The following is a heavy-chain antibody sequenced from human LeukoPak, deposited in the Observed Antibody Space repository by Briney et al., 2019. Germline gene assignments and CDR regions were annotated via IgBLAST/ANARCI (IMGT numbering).Heavy chain of an antibody. Sequence: SGPTLVNPTQTLTLTCTFSGFSLSTSGVGVGWIRQPPGKALEWLALIYWDDDKRYSPSLKSRLTITKDTSKNQVVLTMTNMDPVDTATYYCAHSYYDSSGYYYFDFDYWGQGTLATVSS. CDR2: IYWDDDK. CDR3: AHSYYDSSGYYYFDFDY. J-gene: IGHJ4*02. V-gene: IGHV2-5*02. D-gene: IGHD3-22*01. CDR1: GFSLSTSGVG.